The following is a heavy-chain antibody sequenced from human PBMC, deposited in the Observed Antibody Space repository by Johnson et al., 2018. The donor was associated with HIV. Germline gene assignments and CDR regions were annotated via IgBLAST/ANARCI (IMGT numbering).Heavy chain of an antibody. J-gene: IGHJ3*02. D-gene: IGHD4-17*01. CDR2: ISYDGSNK. CDR1: GFTVSNIF. CDR3: ARPADYGDYSRDAFDI. V-gene: IGHV3-30*03. Sequence: QMQLVESGGGLIQPGGSLRLSCAASGFTVSNIFMNWVRQAPGKGLEWVAVISYDGSNKYYADSVKGRFTISRDNSKNTLYLQMNSLRVEDTALYYCARPADYGDYSRDAFDIWGQGTMVTVSS.